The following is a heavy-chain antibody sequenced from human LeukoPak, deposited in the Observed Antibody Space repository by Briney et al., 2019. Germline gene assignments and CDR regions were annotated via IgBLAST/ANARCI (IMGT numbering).Heavy chain of an antibody. Sequence: SETLSLTCAVCGGSFSGYYWSWIRQPPGKGLEWIGEVNHSGSTNYNPSLKSRVTISVDTSKNQFSLKLSSVTAADTAVYYCARGAKYYYDSSGYSSPYFYFDYWGQGTLVTVSS. CDR1: GGSFSGYY. D-gene: IGHD3-22*01. CDR3: ARGAKYYYDSSGYSSPYFYFDY. J-gene: IGHJ4*02. V-gene: IGHV4-34*01. CDR2: VNHSGST.